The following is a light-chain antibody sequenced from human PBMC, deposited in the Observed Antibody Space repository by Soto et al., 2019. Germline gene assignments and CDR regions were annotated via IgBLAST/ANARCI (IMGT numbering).Light chain of an antibody. CDR2: SAS. Sequence: DIQMTPLPSSMSASVGDRVTITCRASQGISRWLAWYHQKPGKAPNLLIYSASTLHSGVPSRFSGSGSGTDFTLTISSLQPEDFGTYYCQQANSFPLTFGPGTKVDMK. V-gene: IGKV1-12*01. J-gene: IGKJ3*01. CDR1: QGISRW. CDR3: QQANSFPLT.